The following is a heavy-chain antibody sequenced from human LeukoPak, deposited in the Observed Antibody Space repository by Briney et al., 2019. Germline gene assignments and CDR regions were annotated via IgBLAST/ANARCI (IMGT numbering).Heavy chain of an antibody. CDR1: GFTFSSYA. D-gene: IGHD3-9*01. CDR3: AKAGRYFGLFDY. V-gene: IGHV3-23*01. CDR2: ISGSGGST. Sequence: GGSLRLSCAASGFTFSSYAMSWVRQAPGKGLASVSAISGSGGSTYYADSVKGRFTISRDNSKNTLYLQMNSLRAEDTAVYYCAKAGRYFGLFDYWGQGTLVTVSS. J-gene: IGHJ4*02.